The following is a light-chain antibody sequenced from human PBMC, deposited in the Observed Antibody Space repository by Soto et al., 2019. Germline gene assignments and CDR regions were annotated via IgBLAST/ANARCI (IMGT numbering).Light chain of an antibody. CDR1: QSVSNAY. Sequence: EIVLTQSPGTLSLSPRERATLSCRASQSVSNAYLAWYQHKVGQSPRLLIYGASNRAPGIPDRFSGSGSGTDFILTISRLEPEDFAVYYCQQYAASPRTFGQGTQVEVK. J-gene: IGKJ1*01. V-gene: IGKV3-20*01. CDR2: GAS. CDR3: QQYAASPRT.